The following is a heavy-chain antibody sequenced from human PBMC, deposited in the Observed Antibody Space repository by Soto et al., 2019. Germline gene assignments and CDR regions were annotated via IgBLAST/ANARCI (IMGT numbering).Heavy chain of an antibody. CDR1: GGSTSSDNY. D-gene: IGHD3-16*01. CDR2: IYYSGNT. Sequence: TLSLTCTVSGGSTSSDNYWSWIRQPPGKGLEWIGHIYYSGNTDYNPSLKSRLAISIDTSKNQFSLKLSSVTAADTAVYFCAREGGASSDGLYYLDSWGQGSLVTVSS. J-gene: IGHJ4*02. CDR3: AREGGASSDGLYYLDS. V-gene: IGHV4-30-4*01.